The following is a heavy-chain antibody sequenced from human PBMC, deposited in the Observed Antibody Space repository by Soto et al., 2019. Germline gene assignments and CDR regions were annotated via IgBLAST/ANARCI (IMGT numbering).Heavy chain of an antibody. CDR3: VKNSGWFNT. CDR1: GLTLGTTD. V-gene: IGHV3-23*01. CDR2: IDGSGGST. J-gene: IGHJ5*02. Sequence: QLLQSGEGLVQPGGSLTPSCEASGLTLGTTDRSWVRQAPGEGLEWVSTIDGSGGSTYNADSVKGRLTISRDNSRNTVYLQMNSLRGDDTALYYCVKNSGWFNTWGQGALVTVSS. D-gene: IGHD3-10*01.